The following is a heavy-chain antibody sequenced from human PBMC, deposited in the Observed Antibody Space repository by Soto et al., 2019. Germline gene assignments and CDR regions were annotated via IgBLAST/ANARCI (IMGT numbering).Heavy chain of an antibody. V-gene: IGHV3-53*04. Sequence: EVQLVESGGGLVQPGGSLRLSCAASGFSVTRNYMTWVRQAPGKGLEWVSVIYSGGDTYYADSVKGRFTISRHNSKNTVYLQMNSLRAEDTAVYYCAREVAVLRGGTYGGEDYWGQGTLVTVSS. CDR1: GFSVTRNY. D-gene: IGHD1-26*01. CDR3: AREVAVLRGGTYGGEDY. CDR2: IYSGGDT. J-gene: IGHJ4*02.